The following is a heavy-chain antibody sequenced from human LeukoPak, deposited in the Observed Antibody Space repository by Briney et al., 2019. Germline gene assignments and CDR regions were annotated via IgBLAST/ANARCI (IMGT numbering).Heavy chain of an antibody. CDR1: GFTFDDYA. J-gene: IGHJ4*02. CDR3: AKVEYCSSTSCPTVLDY. V-gene: IGHV3-9*01. Sequence: PGGSLRLSCAASGFTFDDYAMHWVRQAPGKGLEWVSGISWNSGSIGYADSVKGRFTISRDNAKNSLYLQMNSLRAEHTALYHCAKVEYCSSTSCPTVLDYWGQGTLVTVSS. CDR2: ISWNSGSI. D-gene: IGHD2-2*01.